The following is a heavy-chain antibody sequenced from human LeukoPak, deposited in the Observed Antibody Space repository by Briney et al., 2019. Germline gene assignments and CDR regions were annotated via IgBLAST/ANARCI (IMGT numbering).Heavy chain of an antibody. D-gene: IGHD3-16*01. Sequence: PGGSLRFSCAASGFTFSSYSMNWVRQAPGKGLEWVSFISTSSIYIYYADSVKGRFTISRDNAKNSLYLQMNSLRAEDTAVYYCARGGVDYWGQGTLVTVSS. CDR2: ISTSSIYI. CDR3: ARGGVDY. V-gene: IGHV3-21*01. J-gene: IGHJ4*02. CDR1: GFTFSSYS.